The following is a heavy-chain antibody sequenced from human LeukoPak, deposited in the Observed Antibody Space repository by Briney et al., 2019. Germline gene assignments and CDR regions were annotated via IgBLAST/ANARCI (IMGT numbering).Heavy chain of an antibody. CDR3: AKDTRGYYYDSSGYRPYYFDY. CDR2: ISGSGGST. Sequence: PGGSLRLSCAASGFTLSSYAMSWVRQAPGKGLEWVSAISGSGGSTYYADSVKGRFTISRDNSRNTLYLQMNSLRAEDTAVYYCAKDTRGYYYDSSGYRPYYFDYWGQGTLVTVSS. J-gene: IGHJ4*02. V-gene: IGHV3-23*01. CDR1: GFTLSSYA. D-gene: IGHD3-22*01.